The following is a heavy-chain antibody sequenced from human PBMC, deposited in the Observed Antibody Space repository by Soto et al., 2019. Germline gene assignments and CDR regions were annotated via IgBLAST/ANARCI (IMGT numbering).Heavy chain of an antibody. D-gene: IGHD2-2*01. V-gene: IGHV3-33*01. CDR3: AREYGPAAPAFDY. CDR2: IWYDGSNK. Sequence: GGSLRLSCAASGFTFSSYGMHWVRQAPGKGLEWVAVIWYDGSNKYYADSVKGRFTISRDNSKNTLYLQMNSLRAEDTAVYYCAREYGPAAPAFDYWGQGTLVTVSS. CDR1: GFTFSSYG. J-gene: IGHJ4*02.